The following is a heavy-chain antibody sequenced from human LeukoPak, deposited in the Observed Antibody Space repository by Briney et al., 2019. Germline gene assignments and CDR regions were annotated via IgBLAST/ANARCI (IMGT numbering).Heavy chain of an antibody. Sequence: SQTLSLTCTVSGGSISSGGYYWSWSRQHPGKGLEWIGYIYYSGSTYYNPSLKSRVTISVDTSKNQFSLKLSSVTAADTAVYYCARGNYYDSSGYSPLYYFDYWGQGTLVTVSS. J-gene: IGHJ4*02. D-gene: IGHD3-22*01. CDR1: GGSISSGGYY. V-gene: IGHV4-31*03. CDR3: ARGNYYDSSGYSPLYYFDY. CDR2: IYYSGST.